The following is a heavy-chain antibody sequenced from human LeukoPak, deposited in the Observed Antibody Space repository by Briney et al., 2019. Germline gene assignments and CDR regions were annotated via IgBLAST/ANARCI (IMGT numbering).Heavy chain of an antibody. D-gene: IGHD6-13*01. CDR1: GFTFSSYA. J-gene: IGHJ6*02. V-gene: IGHV3-30*04. Sequence: PGGSLRLSCAASGFTFSSYAMHWVRQAPGKGLEWVAVISYDGSNKYCADSVKGRFTISRDNSKNTLYLQMNSLRAEDTAVYYCARVLAAAAYYYYGMDVWGQGTTVTVSS. CDR3: ARVLAAAAYYYYGMDV. CDR2: ISYDGSNK.